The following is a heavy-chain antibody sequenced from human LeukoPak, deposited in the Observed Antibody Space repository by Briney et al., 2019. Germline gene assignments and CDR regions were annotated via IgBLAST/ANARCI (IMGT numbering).Heavy chain of an antibody. Sequence: ASVKVSCKASGYTFTGYYMHWVRQAPGQGLEWMGWISGYNGNTNYAQKLQGRVTMTTDTSTSTAYMELRSLISDDTAVYYCARDNQAGTTYGMDVWGQGTTVTVSS. CDR1: GYTFTGYY. J-gene: IGHJ6*02. CDR3: ARDNQAGTTYGMDV. CDR2: ISGYNGNT. V-gene: IGHV1-18*04. D-gene: IGHD1-26*01.